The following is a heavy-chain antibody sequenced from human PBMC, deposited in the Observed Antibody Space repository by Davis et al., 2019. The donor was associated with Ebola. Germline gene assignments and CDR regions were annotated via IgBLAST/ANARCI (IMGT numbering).Heavy chain of an antibody. CDR2: IYSGGST. CDR1: GFTVRSNY. V-gene: IGHV3-66*01. J-gene: IGHJ6*02. D-gene: IGHD3-10*01. CDR3: AREYYYGSGSGMDV. Sequence: GESLKISCAASGFTVRSNYMSWVRQAPGQGLEWVSVIYSGGSTYYADSVKGRFTISRDNSKKTLYLQMNSLRAEDTAVYYCAREYYYGSGSGMDVWGQGTTVTVSS.